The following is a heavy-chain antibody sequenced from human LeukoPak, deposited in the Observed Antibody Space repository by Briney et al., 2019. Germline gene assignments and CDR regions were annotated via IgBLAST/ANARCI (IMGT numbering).Heavy chain of an antibody. J-gene: IGHJ4*02. D-gene: IGHD1-26*01. CDR1: GFTFSSYW. CDR3: ARVGLKGATTIRSSDY. CDR2: IKQDGSEK. Sequence: GGSLRLSCAASGFTFSSYWMSWVRQAPGRGLEWAAYIKQDGSEKYYVDSVKGRFTISRDNAESSLYLQMNSLRAEDSAVYYCARVGLKGATTIRSSDYWGQGTLVTVSS. V-gene: IGHV3-7*01.